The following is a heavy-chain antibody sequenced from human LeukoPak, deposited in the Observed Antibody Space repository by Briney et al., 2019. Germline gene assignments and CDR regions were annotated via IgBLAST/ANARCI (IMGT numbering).Heavy chain of an antibody. CDR2: IYYSGST. J-gene: IGHJ6*02. CDR1: GGSISSGGYC. V-gene: IGHV4-31*03. D-gene: IGHD1-26*01. CDR3: ARDMSGSYLYYYYGMDV. Sequence: SQTLSLTCTVSGGSISSGGYCWSWIRQHPGKGLEWIGYIYYSGSTYYNPSLKSRVTISVDTSKNQFSLKLSSVTAADTAVYYCARDMSGSYLYYYYGMDVWGQGTTVTVSS.